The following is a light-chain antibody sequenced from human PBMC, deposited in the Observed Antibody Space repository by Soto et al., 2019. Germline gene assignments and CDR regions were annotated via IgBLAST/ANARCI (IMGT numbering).Light chain of an antibody. J-gene: IGKJ2*01. CDR3: QQYDHPPYT. V-gene: IGKV3-15*01. Sequence: EIVMTQSPATLSVSPGERVALSCRASQSVSSNLAWYQQKPGQAPRLLIFGASTRATGIPARFSGSGSGTEFTLTISSLQSEDTATYYCQQYDHPPYTFGQGTKLEIK. CDR1: QSVSSN. CDR2: GAS.